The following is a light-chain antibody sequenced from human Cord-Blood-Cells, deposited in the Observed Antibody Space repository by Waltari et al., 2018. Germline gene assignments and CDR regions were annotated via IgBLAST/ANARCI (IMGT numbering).Light chain of an antibody. CDR3: CSYAGSYTWV. Sequence: QSALTQPRSVSGSPGPSVTISCTDTSSDVGGFNYVSWYQQHPGKAPKLMIYDVSKRPSGVPDRFSGSKSGNTASLTISGLQAEDEADYYCCSYAGSYTWVFGGGTKLTVL. CDR1: SSDVGGFNY. V-gene: IGLV2-11*01. J-gene: IGLJ3*02. CDR2: DVS.